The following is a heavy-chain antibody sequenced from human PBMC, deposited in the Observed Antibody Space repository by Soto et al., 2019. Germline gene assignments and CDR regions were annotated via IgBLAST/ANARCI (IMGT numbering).Heavy chain of an antibody. CDR3: ASLYCTNGVCFDY. Sequence: LPETLSLTCAVSGYSISSGYYWGWIRQPPGKGLEWIGSIYHSGSTYYNPSLKSRVTISVDTSKNQFSLKLSSVTAADTAVYYCASLYCTNGVCFDYWGQGTLVTVSS. CDR1: GYSISSGYY. D-gene: IGHD2-8*01. CDR2: IYHSGST. J-gene: IGHJ4*02. V-gene: IGHV4-38-2*01.